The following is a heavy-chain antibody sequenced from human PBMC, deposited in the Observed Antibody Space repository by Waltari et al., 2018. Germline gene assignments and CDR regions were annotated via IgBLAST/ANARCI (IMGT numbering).Heavy chain of an antibody. J-gene: IGHJ4*02. Sequence: VRLDQWGTELVEPWETLSLTCAVYEGSFSAFFWSWVRQAPGKGLEWIGEINHGVKTDYTPSRKSRLFMSVDPSKNQFSLMLSSVTAADTAVYYCVRSHCIGDSCFRYFDSWGQGTLVTVSS. V-gene: IGHV4-34*01. CDR2: INHGVKT. D-gene: IGHD2-15*01. CDR3: VRSHCIGDSCFRYFDS. CDR1: EGSFSAFF.